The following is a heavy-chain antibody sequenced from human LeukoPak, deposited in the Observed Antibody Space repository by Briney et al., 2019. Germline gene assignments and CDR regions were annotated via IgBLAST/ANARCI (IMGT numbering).Heavy chain of an antibody. J-gene: IGHJ5*02. CDR3: ARVGISHRWFDP. CDR2: MSPNSGNT. D-gene: IGHD7-27*01. Sequence: ASVKVSCKASGYTFTSYDINWVRQATGQGLEWMGWMSPNSGNTGYAQKFQGRVTMTRNTSISTAYMELSSLRSEDTAVYYCARVGISHRWFDPWGQGTLVTVSS. CDR1: GYTFTSYD. V-gene: IGHV1-8*01.